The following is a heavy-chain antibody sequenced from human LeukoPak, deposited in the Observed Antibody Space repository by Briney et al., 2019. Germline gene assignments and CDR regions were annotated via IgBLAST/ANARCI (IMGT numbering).Heavy chain of an antibody. CDR2: INPNSGGT. CDR1: GYTFTDYY. Sequence: ASVKVSCKASGYTFTDYYMHWVRQAPGQGLEWMGLINPNSGGTNCAQKFQGRVTMTRDTSISTAYMDLSSLISDDTAVYYCATSNGYCSSTSCYSPFDYWGQGTLVTVSS. J-gene: IGHJ4*02. V-gene: IGHV1-2*02. D-gene: IGHD2-2*01. CDR3: ATSNGYCSSTSCYSPFDY.